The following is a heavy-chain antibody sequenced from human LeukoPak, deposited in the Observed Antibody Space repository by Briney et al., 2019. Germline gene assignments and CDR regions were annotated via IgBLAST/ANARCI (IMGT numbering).Heavy chain of an antibody. D-gene: IGHD2-2*01. CDR1: GFTFSSYA. J-gene: IGHJ1*01. Sequence: PGGSLRLFCAASGFTFSSYAMHWVRQAPGKGLEYVSAISSNGGSTYYANSVKGRFTISRDNSKNTLYLQMGSLRAEDMAVYYCARGYCSSTSCYLSEYFQHWGQGTLVTVSS. CDR3: ARGYCSSTSCYLSEYFQH. V-gene: IGHV3-64*01. CDR2: ISSNGGST.